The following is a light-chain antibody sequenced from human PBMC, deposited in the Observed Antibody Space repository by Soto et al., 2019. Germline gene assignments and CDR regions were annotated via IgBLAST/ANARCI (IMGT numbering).Light chain of an antibody. CDR3: QHYGDSLSIT. V-gene: IGKV3-20*01. J-gene: IGKJ5*01. CDR1: QSVSSS. CDR2: GAS. Sequence: IVFTQSPATLSLTQGERATLSCRASQSVSSSLGWYQQRPGQAPRLLIYGASSRATGIPDRFSGRGSGTDFSLTISRLEPGDFAVYYCQHYGDSLSITFCQGRRLEI.